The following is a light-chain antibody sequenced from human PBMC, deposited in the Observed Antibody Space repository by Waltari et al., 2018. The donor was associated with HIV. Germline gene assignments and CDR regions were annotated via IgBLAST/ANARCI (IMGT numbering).Light chain of an antibody. Sequence: EIVLTQSPGTLSLPPGERATLSCRASQSLSSNYLAWYQQKPGQAPRLLIHGASSRATGIPDRFSGSGSETDFTLTISRLEPEDFAVYYCQQYGNSGTFGQGTKVEIK. V-gene: IGKV3-20*01. CDR2: GAS. CDR1: QSLSSNY. CDR3: QQYGNSGT. J-gene: IGKJ1*01.